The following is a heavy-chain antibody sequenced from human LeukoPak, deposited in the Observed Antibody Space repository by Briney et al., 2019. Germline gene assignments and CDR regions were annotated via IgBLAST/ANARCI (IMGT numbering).Heavy chain of an antibody. CDR3: ARSRGRNWFDP. CDR2: INHSGST. CDR1: GFTFSSYA. D-gene: IGHD6-13*01. Sequence: PGGSLRLSCAASGFTFSSYAMSWVSQPPGKGLEWIGEINHSGSTNYNPSLKSRVTISVDTSKNQFSLKLSSVTAADTAVYYCARSRGRNWFDPWGQGTLVTVSS. V-gene: IGHV4-34*01. J-gene: IGHJ5*02.